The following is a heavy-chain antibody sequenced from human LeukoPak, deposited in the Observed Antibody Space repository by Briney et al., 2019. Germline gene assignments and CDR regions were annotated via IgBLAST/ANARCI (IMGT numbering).Heavy chain of an antibody. V-gene: IGHV3-23*01. CDR1: GFIFSSYA. CDR3: AASLAGTLY. D-gene: IGHD6-19*01. CDR2: ISGSGGST. J-gene: IGHJ4*02. Sequence: GVLRLSCAASGFIFSSYAMSWVRQAPGKGLEWVSAISGSGGSTYYADSVKGRFTISRDNSKNTLYLQMNSLRAEDTAVYYCAASLAGTLYWGQGTLVTVSS.